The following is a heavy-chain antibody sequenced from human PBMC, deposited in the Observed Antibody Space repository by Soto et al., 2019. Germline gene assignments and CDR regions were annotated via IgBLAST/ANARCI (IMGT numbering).Heavy chain of an antibody. D-gene: IGHD2-21*01. CDR3: AASCVGCGGLIYYGMDV. Sequence: QVQLQESGPGLVKPSQTLSLTCSVSGASISSGGYYWNWIRQHPGKGLEWIGYIYYSGTTYYNPSPNSRVTISVDTSKTQCSLKLSSVTAAATAVYYCAASCVGCGGLIYYGMDVWGQGTTVTVSS. V-gene: IGHV4-31*03. CDR1: GASISSGGYY. J-gene: IGHJ6*02. CDR2: IYYSGTT.